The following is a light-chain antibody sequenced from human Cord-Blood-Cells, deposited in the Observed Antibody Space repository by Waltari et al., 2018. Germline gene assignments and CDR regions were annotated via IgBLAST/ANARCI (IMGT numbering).Light chain of an antibody. CDR1: SSNLGSNY. V-gene: IGLV1-47*01. J-gene: IGLJ3*02. CDR3: AAWDDSLSAL. Sequence: QSVLTQPPSASGTPGQRVTISCSGSSSNLGSNYVYWSQQLPGTAPKLLIYRNNQRPSGVPDRFSGSKSGTSASLAISGLRSEDEADYYCAAWDDSLSALFGGGTKLTVL. CDR2: RNN.